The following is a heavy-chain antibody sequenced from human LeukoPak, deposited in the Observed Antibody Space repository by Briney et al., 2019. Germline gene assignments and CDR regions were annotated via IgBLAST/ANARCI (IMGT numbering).Heavy chain of an antibody. D-gene: IGHD4-23*01. CDR3: AKDGGLWVTAHWGDS. CDR2: ITTSDGNT. CDR1: GFTFSSYS. V-gene: IGHV3-23*01. Sequence: GGSLRLSCAASGFTFSSYSMNWVRQAPGKGLEWVSTITTSDGNTYYADSVKGRFTVSRDNSKNTLFLQMNSLRAEDTAVYYCAKDGGLWVTAHWGDSWGRGTLVTVSS. J-gene: IGHJ4*02.